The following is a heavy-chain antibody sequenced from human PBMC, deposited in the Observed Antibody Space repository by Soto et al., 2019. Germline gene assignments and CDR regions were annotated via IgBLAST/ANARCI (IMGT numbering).Heavy chain of an antibody. Sequence: GASVKVSCKASGYTFTSYGISWVRQAPGQGLEWMGWISAYNGNTNYAQKLQGRVTMTTDTSTSTAYMELRSLRSDDTAVYYCARDRRGGFLEWSSSDYWGQGTLVTVSS. CDR3: ARDRRGGFLEWSSSDY. CDR1: GYTFTSYG. CDR2: ISAYNGNT. D-gene: IGHD3-3*01. J-gene: IGHJ4*02. V-gene: IGHV1-18*01.